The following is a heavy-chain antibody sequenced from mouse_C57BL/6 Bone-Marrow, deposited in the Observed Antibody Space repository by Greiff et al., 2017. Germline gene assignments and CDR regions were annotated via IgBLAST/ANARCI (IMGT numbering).Heavy chain of an antibody. Sequence: EVQVVESGGGLVKPGGSLKLSCAASGFTFSSYALSWVRQTPAKRLEWVATISAGGSYTYYPHNVKGRITISRDNAKNNLNLQRSHLKYEDTAKYYCAREASYDSYYYAMDYWGKGTSVTVSS. CDR1: GFTFSSYA. D-gene: IGHD2-12*01. V-gene: IGHV5-4*01. CDR3: AREASYDSYYYAMDY. J-gene: IGHJ4*01. CDR2: ISAGGSYT.